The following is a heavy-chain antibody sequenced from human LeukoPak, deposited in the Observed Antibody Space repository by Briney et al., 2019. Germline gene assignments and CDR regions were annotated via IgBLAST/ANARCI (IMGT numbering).Heavy chain of an antibody. D-gene: IGHD3-10*01. Sequence: PSETLSLTCTASGGSISSYYRSWIRQPAGKALEWIGRIYTSGTITYNPSFKSRVTMSVDTSKNQFSLKLSSVTAADTAVNYCARDSGTTGEVKFDPWGQGTLVTVSS. CDR1: GGSISSYY. CDR2: IYTSGTI. J-gene: IGHJ5*02. V-gene: IGHV4-4*07. CDR3: ARDSGTTGEVKFDP.